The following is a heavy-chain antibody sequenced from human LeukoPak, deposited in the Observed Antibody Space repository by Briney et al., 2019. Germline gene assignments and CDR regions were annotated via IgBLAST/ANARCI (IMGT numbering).Heavy chain of an antibody. D-gene: IGHD1-26*01. CDR2: IYPDDSDT. V-gene: IGHV5-51*01. CDR3: ASGLYSGSYHDAFDI. CDR1: GSSFTSYW. Sequence: GASLKISCQGSGSSFTSYWIGWVRQLPGKGLEWVGIIYPDDSDTRYSPSFQDQVTISADKSISTAYLQWSSLKASDTAMYYCASGLYSGSYHDAFDIWGQGTMVTVSS. J-gene: IGHJ3*02.